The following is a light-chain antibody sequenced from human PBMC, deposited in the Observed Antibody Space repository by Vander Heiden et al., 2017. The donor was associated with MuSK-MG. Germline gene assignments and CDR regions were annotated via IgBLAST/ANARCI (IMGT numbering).Light chain of an antibody. J-gene: IGKJ1*01. Sequence: DVVMTQSPLSLPVTLGQPASISCRSSQSLVYSDGNTYLTWFQRRPGQSPRRLIYKVSSRDSGVPDRFSGSGSGTDFTLKISRVEAEDVGVYYCMQGTQWPWTFGQGTKVEIK. V-gene: IGKV2-30*01. CDR2: KVS. CDR3: MQGTQWPWT. CDR1: QSLVYSDGNTY.